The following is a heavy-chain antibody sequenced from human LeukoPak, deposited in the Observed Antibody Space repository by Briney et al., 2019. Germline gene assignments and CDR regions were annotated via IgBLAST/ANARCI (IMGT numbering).Heavy chain of an antibody. Sequence: SETLSLTCDVDGGSFTDNYWSWIRQAPGKGLEWIGEICHSGATNYNPSLDSRVTLSVDSSKSQFSPKLTSVTAADTAVYYCACLHGSGSYHSLLHNTLDVWGTGTTVTVSS. CDR1: GGSFTDNY. CDR3: ACLHGSGSYHSLLHNTLDV. V-gene: IGHV4-34*01. CDR2: ICHSGAT. D-gene: IGHD3-10*01. J-gene: IGHJ6*04.